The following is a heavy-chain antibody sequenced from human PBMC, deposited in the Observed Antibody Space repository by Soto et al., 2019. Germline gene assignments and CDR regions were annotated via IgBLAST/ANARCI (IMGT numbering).Heavy chain of an antibody. J-gene: IGHJ4*02. Sequence: SETLSLTCTVSGGSISSSSYYWGWIRQPPGKGLEWIGSIYYSGSTYYNPSLKSRVTISVDTSKNQFSLKLSSVTAADTAVYYCASATVTLDHFDYWGQGTLVTVSS. CDR2: IYYSGST. V-gene: IGHV4-39*01. CDR1: GGSISSSSYY. D-gene: IGHD4-17*01. CDR3: ASATVTLDHFDY.